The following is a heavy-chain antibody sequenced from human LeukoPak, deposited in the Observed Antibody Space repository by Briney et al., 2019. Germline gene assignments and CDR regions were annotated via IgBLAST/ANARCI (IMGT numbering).Heavy chain of an antibody. D-gene: IGHD3-22*01. J-gene: IGHJ4*02. CDR1: GGSISSGSYY. CDR2: IYTSGST. Sequence: PSETLSLTCTVSGGSISSGSYYWSWIRQPAGKGLEWIGRIYTSGSTNYNPSLKIRVTISVDTSKNQFSLKLSSVTAADTAVYYCAREVYDSSGYYLEYWGQGTLVTVSS. V-gene: IGHV4-61*02. CDR3: AREVYDSSGYYLEY.